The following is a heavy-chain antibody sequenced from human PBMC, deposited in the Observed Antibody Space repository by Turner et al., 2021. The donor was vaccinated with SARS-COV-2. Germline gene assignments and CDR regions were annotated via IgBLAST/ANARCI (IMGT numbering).Heavy chain of an antibody. Sequence: QLQLVQSGVEVKKPGASVKVSCKASGYTFTSYGISWVRQAPGQGLEWMGWISSYNGNTNYAQNLQGRVTLTTDTSTSTAYMEVRSLRSDDTAIYYCARDWAGGYYFDFWGQGTLVTVSS. J-gene: IGHJ4*02. CDR3: ARDWAGGYYFDF. D-gene: IGHD6-19*01. V-gene: IGHV1-18*01. CDR1: GYTFTSYG. CDR2: ISSYNGNT.